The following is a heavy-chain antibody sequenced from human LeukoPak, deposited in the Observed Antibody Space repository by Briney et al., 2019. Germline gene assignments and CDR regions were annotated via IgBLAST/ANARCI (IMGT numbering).Heavy chain of an antibody. CDR2: IYYSGST. J-gene: IGHJ4*02. Sequence: SETLSLTCTVSGGSISSSSYYWGWIRQPPGKGLEWIRSIYYSGSTYYNPSLKSRVTISVDTSKNQFSLKLSSVTAADTAVYYCARHGDGGDGYNSYYFDYWGQGTLVTVSS. CDR1: GGSISSSSYY. V-gene: IGHV4-39*01. CDR3: ARHGDGGDGYNSYYFDY. D-gene: IGHD5-24*01.